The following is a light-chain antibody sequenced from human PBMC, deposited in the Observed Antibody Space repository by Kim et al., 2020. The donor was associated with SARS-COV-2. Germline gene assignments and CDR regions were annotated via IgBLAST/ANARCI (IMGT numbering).Light chain of an antibody. CDR3: NSRDSSGSHRV. J-gene: IGLJ2*01. CDR2: GKN. CDR1: SLRSYY. Sequence: ALGQTVRITCQGDSLRSYYASWYQQKPGQAPVLVIYGKNNRPSGIPDRFSGSSSGNTASLTITGAQAEDEADYYCNSRDSSGSHRVFGGGTQLTVL. V-gene: IGLV3-19*01.